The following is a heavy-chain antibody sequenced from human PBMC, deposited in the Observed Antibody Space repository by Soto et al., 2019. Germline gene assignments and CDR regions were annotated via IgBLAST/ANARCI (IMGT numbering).Heavy chain of an antibody. V-gene: IGHV5-10-1*01. CDR1: GYSFTSYW. D-gene: IGHD1-26*01. CDR2: IDPSDSYT. Sequence: GESLKISCKGSGYSFTSYWIGWVRQMPGKNLEWVGRIDPSDSYTSYSPSLEGHVTISLDKSTSTVYLQWSSLKASDTAMYYCGILPHLLGATTCHFHNSSQGTLVTVSS. CDR3: GILPHLLGATTCHFHN. J-gene: IGHJ1*01.